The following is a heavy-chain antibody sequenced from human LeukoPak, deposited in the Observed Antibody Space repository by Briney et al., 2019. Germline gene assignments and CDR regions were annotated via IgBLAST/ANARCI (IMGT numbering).Heavy chain of an antibody. CDR3: ARSIAVAEYYYYYGMDV. CDR2: ISYDGSNK. V-gene: IGHV3-30-3*01. Sequence: PGGSLRLSCAASGFTFSSYAMPWVRQAPGKGLEWVAVISYDGSNKYYADSVKGRFTISRDNSKNTLYLQMNSLRAEDTAVYYCARSIAVAEYYYYYGMDVWGQGTTVTVSS. CDR1: GFTFSSYA. D-gene: IGHD6-19*01. J-gene: IGHJ6*02.